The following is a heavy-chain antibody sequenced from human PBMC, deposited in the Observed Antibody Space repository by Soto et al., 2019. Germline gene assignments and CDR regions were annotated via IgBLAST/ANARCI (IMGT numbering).Heavy chain of an antibody. Sequence: QVQLVQSGAEVKKPGASVKVSCKASGYTFTSYGISWVRQAPGQGLEWRGWISAYNGNTNYAQKLQGRVTMTSDTSTNTAYMELRSLRSDDTAVYYCARDGRVVFSSSLPCWYWGQGTLVTVSS. CDR1: GYTFTSYG. CDR3: ARDGRVVFSSSLPCWY. CDR2: ISAYNGNT. V-gene: IGHV1-18*04. D-gene: IGHD6-13*01. J-gene: IGHJ4*02.